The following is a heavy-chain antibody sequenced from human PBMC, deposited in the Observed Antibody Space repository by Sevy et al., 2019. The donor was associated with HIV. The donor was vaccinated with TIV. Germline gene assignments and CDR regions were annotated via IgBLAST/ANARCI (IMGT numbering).Heavy chain of an antibody. V-gene: IGHV4-38-2*02. CDR1: GYSISSGYY. D-gene: IGHD3-3*01. J-gene: IGHJ4*02. CDR3: ARVARFLEWLFRDSTPPHYFDY. CDR2: LYHSGST. Sequence: SCTVSGYSISSGYYWGWIRQPPGKGLEWIGSLYHSGSTYYNPSLQSRVTISVDTSKNQFSLKLSPVTAADTAVYFCARVARFLEWLFRDSTPPHYFDYWGQGTLVTVSS.